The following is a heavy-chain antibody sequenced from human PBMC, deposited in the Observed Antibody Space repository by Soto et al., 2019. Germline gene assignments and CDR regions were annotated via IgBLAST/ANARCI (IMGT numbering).Heavy chain of an antibody. D-gene: IGHD3-10*01. CDR3: ARGPKFYGSGSYYPPGFDP. Sequence: PSETLSLTCAVSGGSISSGGYSWSWIRQPPGKGLGWIGYIYHSGSTYYNPSLKSRVTISVDRSKNQFSLKLSSVTAADTAVYYCARGPKFYGSGSYYPPGFDPWGQGTLVTVSS. CDR1: GGSISSGGYS. V-gene: IGHV4-30-2*01. J-gene: IGHJ5*02. CDR2: IYHSGST.